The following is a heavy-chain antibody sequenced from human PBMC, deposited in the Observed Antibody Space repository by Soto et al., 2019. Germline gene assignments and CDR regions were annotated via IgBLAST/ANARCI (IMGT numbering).Heavy chain of an antibody. CDR1: GYTFTSYG. V-gene: IGHV1-18*01. CDR2: ISAHNGNT. J-gene: IGHJ4*02. Sequence: QVHLVQSGAEVKKPGASVKVSCKGSGYTFTSYGITWVRQAPGQGLEWMGWISAHNGNTNYAQKLQGRVTVTRDTSASTAYMELRTLRSDDTAVYYCARGRYGDYWGQGALVTVSS. CDR3: ARGRYGDY. D-gene: IGHD1-1*01.